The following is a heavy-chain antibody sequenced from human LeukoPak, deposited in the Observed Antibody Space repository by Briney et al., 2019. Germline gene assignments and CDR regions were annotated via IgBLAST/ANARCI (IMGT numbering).Heavy chain of an antibody. Sequence: SETLSLTCTVSGGSISRGGYYWSWIRQHPGKGLEWIGYIYYSGSTYYNPSLKSRVSISVDTSKNQFSLKLSSVTAADTAVYYCARESDGYCSGGSCYSWGQGTLVTVSS. CDR2: IYYSGST. CDR3: ARESDGYCSGGSCYS. D-gene: IGHD2-15*01. J-gene: IGHJ4*02. CDR1: GGSISRGGYY. V-gene: IGHV4-31*03.